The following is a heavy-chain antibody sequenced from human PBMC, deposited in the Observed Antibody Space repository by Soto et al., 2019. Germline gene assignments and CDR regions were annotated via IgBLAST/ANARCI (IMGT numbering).Heavy chain of an antibody. CDR1: GFTFSSYG. J-gene: IGHJ5*02. D-gene: IGHD6-19*01. V-gene: IGHV3-33*01. CDR2: IWYDGSNK. Sequence: GGSLRLSCAASGFTFSSYGMHWVRQAPGKGLEWVAVIWYDGSNKYYADSVKGRFTISRDNSKNTLYLQMNSLRAEDTAVYYCARDRIAVAPDYNWFDPWGQGTLVTVSS. CDR3: ARDRIAVAPDYNWFDP.